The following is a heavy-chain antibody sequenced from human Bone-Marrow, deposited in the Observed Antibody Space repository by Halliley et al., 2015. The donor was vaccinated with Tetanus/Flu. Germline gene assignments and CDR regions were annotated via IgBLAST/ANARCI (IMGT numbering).Heavy chain of an antibody. Sequence: WVSSISSSTSYIYYADSVKGRFPISRDNAQNSLYLQMNSLRAEDTAVFYCARAGDYYNYDMDVWGQGTTVTVSS. CDR2: ISSSTSYI. D-gene: IGHD3-10*01. J-gene: IGHJ6*02. V-gene: IGHV3-21*01. CDR3: ARAGDYYNYDMDV.